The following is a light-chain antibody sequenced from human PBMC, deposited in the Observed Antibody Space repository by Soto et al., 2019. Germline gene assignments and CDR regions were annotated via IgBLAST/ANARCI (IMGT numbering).Light chain of an antibody. CDR1: QSISSY. J-gene: IGKJ4*01. Sequence: DIQMTQSPSSLSASVGDRVSITCRASQSISSYLNWYQQRPGKAPHLLIYAASSLQSGVPSRFSGSGSGTDFTLTISRLEPEDFAVYYCQQYGSSPLTFGGGTKVDIK. CDR2: AAS. V-gene: IGKV1-39*01. CDR3: QQYGSSPLT.